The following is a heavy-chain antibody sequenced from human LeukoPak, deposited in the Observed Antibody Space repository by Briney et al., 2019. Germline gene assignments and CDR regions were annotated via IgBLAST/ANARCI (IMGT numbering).Heavy chain of an antibody. Sequence: SETLSLTCTVSGGPISSSSYYWGWIRQPPGKGLEWIGSIYYSGSTYYNPSLKSRVTISVDTSKNQFSLKLSSVTAADTAVYYCARQIAAATLYYFDYWGQGTLVTVSS. CDR1: GGPISSSSYY. J-gene: IGHJ4*02. CDR2: IYYSGST. D-gene: IGHD6-13*01. V-gene: IGHV4-39*01. CDR3: ARQIAAATLYYFDY.